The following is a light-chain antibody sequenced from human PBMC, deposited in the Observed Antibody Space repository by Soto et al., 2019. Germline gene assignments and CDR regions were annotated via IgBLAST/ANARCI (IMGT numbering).Light chain of an antibody. J-gene: IGKJ2*01. CDR2: GAS. CDR1: QSVGSN. V-gene: IGKV3-15*01. Sequence: EIVMTQSPATLSVSPGERATLPCRASQSVGSNLAWYQQQPGQAPRLLIYGASTRATGIPARFSGSGSGTEFTLTISSLQSEDFAIYYCQQYNNWPPLYTFGQGTKLEIK. CDR3: QQYNNWPPLYT.